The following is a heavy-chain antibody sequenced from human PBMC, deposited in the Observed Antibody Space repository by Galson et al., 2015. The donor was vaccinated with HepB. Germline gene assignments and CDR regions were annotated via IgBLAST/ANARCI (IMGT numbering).Heavy chain of an antibody. CDR3: AKRSRVYAIRGGWFDP. D-gene: IGHD2-8*01. CDR1: GFTFSSYG. J-gene: IGHJ5*02. Sequence: SLRLSCAASGFTFSSYGMHWVRQAPGKGLEWVAVISYDGSNKYYADSVKGRFTISRDNSKNTLYLQMNSLRAEDTAVYYRAKRSRVYAIRGGWFDPWGQGTLVTVSS. V-gene: IGHV3-30*18. CDR2: ISYDGSNK.